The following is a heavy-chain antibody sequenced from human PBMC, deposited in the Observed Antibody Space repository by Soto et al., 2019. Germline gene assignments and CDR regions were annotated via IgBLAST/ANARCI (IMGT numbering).Heavy chain of an antibody. D-gene: IGHD2-2*03. J-gene: IGHJ4*02. CDR2: IYYSGST. CDR3: ARDMDGNTAIDY. V-gene: IGHV4-61*01. Sequence: PSETLSLTCTVSGGSVSSGSYYWSWIRLPPGKGLEWIGYIYYSGSTNYNPSLKSRVTISVDTSKNQFSLKLSSVTAADTAVYYCARDMDGNTAIDYWGQGTLVTVSS. CDR1: GGSVSSGSYY.